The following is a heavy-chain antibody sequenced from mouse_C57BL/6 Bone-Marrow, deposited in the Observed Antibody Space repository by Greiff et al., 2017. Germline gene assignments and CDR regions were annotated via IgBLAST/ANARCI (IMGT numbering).Heavy chain of an antibody. V-gene: IGHV1-81*01. D-gene: IGHD1-1*01. Sequence: VQLQQSGAELARPGASVKLSCKASGYTFTSYGISWVKQRTGQGLEWIGEIYPRSGNTYYNAKFKGKDTLTADKSSSTAYMELHSLRSEYSEVYFCARRLYYYGSSRGYYAMDYWGQGTSVTVSS. CDR2: IYPRSGNT. CDR1: GYTFTSYG. CDR3: ARRLYYYGSSRGYYAMDY. J-gene: IGHJ4*01.